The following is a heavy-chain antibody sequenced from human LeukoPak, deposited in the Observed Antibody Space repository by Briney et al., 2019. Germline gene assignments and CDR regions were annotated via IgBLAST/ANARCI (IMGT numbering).Heavy chain of an antibody. CDR1: GFIFSSYA. CDR2: ISYDGSNK. CDR3: ARDRDDSYDFDY. D-gene: IGHD1-1*01. J-gene: IGHJ4*02. V-gene: IGHV3-30-3*01. Sequence: GGSLRLSCAASGFIFSSYAMHWVRQAPGKGLEWVAVISYDGSNKYYADSVKGRFTISRDNSKNTLYLQMNSLRAEDTAVYYCARDRDDSYDFDYWGQGTLVTVSS.